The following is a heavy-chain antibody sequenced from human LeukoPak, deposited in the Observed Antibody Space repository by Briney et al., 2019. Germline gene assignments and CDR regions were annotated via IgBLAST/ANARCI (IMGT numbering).Heavy chain of an antibody. CDR2: INHSGST. Sequence: SETLSLTCAVSGGSFSGYYWSWIRQPPGKGLEWIGEINHSGSTNYNPSLKSRVTISVDTSKNQFSLKLSSVTAADTAVYYCARRVTQSMVREVSSNWFDPWGQGTLVTVSS. CDR1: GGSFSGYY. V-gene: IGHV4-34*01. J-gene: IGHJ5*02. CDR3: ARRVTQSMVREVSSNWFDP. D-gene: IGHD3-10*01.